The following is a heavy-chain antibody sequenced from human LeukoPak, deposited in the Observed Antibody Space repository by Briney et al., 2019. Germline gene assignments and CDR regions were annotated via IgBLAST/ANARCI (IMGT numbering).Heavy chain of an antibody. Sequence: PGVSLRLSCAASGFTFTDCYMSWIRQAPGKGLEWVSYISSSGTVIYYGDSVKGRFTISRDNAKKSLYLQMNGLRAEDTAVYYCARDYNCWGQGTLVTVSS. CDR3: ARDYNC. D-gene: IGHD3-10*01. CDR1: GFTFTDCY. J-gene: IGHJ4*02. CDR2: ISSSGTVI. V-gene: IGHV3-11*01.